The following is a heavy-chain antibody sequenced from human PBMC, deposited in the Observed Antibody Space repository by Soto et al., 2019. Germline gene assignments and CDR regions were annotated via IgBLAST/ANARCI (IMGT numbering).Heavy chain of an antibody. D-gene: IGHD2-21*02. Sequence: SETLSLTCTVSGGSISIGTDYWGWIRQAPGKGLEWIGNIHYSGSTSYNPSLKSRVTMSLDTSKSHFSLKLISVTAADTAVYYCARHLYLTATYLAAFDVWGHGTMVTVSS. CDR1: GGSISIGTDY. CDR3: ARHLYLTATYLAAFDV. J-gene: IGHJ3*01. V-gene: IGHV4-39*01. CDR2: IHYSGST.